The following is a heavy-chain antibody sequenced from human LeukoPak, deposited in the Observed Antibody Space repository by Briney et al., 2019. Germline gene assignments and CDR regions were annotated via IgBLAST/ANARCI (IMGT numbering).Heavy chain of an antibody. CDR1: GFNFDDYA. CDR2: TRSKAYGATI. Sequence: GGSLRLSCTTSGFNFDDYAMSWFRQAPGKGLEWVGYTRSKAYGATIEYAASVKGRFTISRDDSKNTAYLQMNSLKTEDTAVYYCTRGRRDLEYWGQGTLVTVSS. CDR3: TRGRRDLEY. J-gene: IGHJ4*02. V-gene: IGHV3-49*03.